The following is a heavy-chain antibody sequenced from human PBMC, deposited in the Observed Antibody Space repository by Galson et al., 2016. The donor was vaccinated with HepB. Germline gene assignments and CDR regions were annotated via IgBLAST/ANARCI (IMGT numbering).Heavy chain of an antibody. CDR2: ISYDGSNK. CDR3: AKNAIWFGELLGRGWGYFDY. Sequence: SLRLSCAASGFTFSSYGMHWVRQAPGKGLEWVAVISYDGSNKYYADSVKGRFTISRDNSKNTLYLQMNSLRAEDTAVYYCAKNAIWFGELLGRGWGYFDYWGQGTLVTVSS. V-gene: IGHV3-30*18. CDR1: GFTFSSYG. D-gene: IGHD3-10*01. J-gene: IGHJ4*02.